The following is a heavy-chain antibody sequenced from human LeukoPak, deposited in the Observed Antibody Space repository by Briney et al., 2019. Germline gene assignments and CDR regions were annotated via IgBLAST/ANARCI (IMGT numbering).Heavy chain of an antibody. CDR1: GFTFSTYA. V-gene: IGHV3-23*01. J-gene: IGHJ3*02. Sequence: GVSLRLSCAASGFTFSTYAMSWVRQAPGKGLEWVSAINSGGSTYYADSLKGRFTISRDNSKNTLYLQMNSLRADDTAVYYCAKDWPSEWQQLPDYDAFDIWGQGTMVTVSS. D-gene: IGHD6-13*01. CDR2: INSGGST. CDR3: AKDWPSEWQQLPDYDAFDI.